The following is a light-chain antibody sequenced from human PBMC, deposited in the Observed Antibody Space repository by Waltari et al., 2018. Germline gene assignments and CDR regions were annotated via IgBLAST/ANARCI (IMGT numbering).Light chain of an antibody. CDR2: DAS. CDR3: QQRSNVLFA. J-gene: IGKJ3*01. Sequence: EVVLTQSPATLSLSPGERATLSCSASQSVSSFLAWYQQKPGQAPRRLIYDASNRATGIPARFSGSGSGTDFTLTISSLEPEDFAVYYCQQRSNVLFAFGPGTKVDFK. V-gene: IGKV3-11*01. CDR1: QSVSSF.